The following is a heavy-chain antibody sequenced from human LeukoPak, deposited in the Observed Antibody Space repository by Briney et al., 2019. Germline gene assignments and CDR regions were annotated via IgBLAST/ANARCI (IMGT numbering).Heavy chain of an antibody. CDR3: ASRGVMSSYYFDY. J-gene: IGHJ4*02. Sequence: SETLSLTCTVSGGSISSSSYYWGWIRQPPGKGLEWIGSIYYSGSTYYNPSLKSRVTISVGTSKNQFSLKLSSVTAADTAVYYCASRGVMSSYYFDYWGQGTLVTVSS. V-gene: IGHV4-39*01. CDR1: GGSISSSSYY. D-gene: IGHD6-19*01. CDR2: IYYSGST.